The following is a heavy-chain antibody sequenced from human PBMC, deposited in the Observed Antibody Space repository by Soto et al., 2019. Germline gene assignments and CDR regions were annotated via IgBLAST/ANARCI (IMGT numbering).Heavy chain of an antibody. J-gene: IGHJ4*02. CDR3: ARVGDGYNLDY. V-gene: IGHV3-53*01. CDR2: IYSGGST. Sequence: TGGSLRLSCAASGFTVSSNYMSWVRQAPGKGLEWVSVIYSGGSTYYADSVKGRFTISRDNSKNTLYLQMNSLRAEDTAVYYCARVGDGYNLDYWGQGTLVTVSS. CDR1: GFTVSSNY. D-gene: IGHD5-12*01.